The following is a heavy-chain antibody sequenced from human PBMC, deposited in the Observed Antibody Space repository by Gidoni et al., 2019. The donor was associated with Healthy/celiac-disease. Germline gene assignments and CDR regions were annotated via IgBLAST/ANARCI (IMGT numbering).Heavy chain of an antibody. CDR1: GFTFRSYA. Sequence: EVQLLESGGGLVQPGGSLKLSCAASGFTFRSYAMSWVRQAPGKGLAWVSAISGSGGSTYYADSVKGRFTISRDNSKNTLYLQMNSLRAEDTAVYYCAKEGDQIAVAGHFDYWGQGTLVTVSS. D-gene: IGHD6-19*01. CDR2: ISGSGGST. V-gene: IGHV3-23*01. CDR3: AKEGDQIAVAGHFDY. J-gene: IGHJ4*02.